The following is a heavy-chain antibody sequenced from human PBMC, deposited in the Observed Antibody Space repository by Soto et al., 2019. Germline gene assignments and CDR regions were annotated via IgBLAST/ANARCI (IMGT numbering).Heavy chain of an antibody. Sequence: GGSLRLSCAASGFTFSSYGMHWVRQAPGKGLEWVAVISYDGSNKYYADSVKGRFTISRDNSKNTLYLQMNSLRAEDTAVYYCAKGFWDIVVVVAATNYYYLMDVWGQGTTVTVSS. J-gene: IGHJ6*02. CDR1: GFTFSSYG. V-gene: IGHV3-30*18. CDR3: AKGFWDIVVVVAATNYYYLMDV. CDR2: ISYDGSNK. D-gene: IGHD2-15*01.